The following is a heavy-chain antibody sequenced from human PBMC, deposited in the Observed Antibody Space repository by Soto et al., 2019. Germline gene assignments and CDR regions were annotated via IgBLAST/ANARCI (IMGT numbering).Heavy chain of an antibody. D-gene: IGHD2-2*01. CDR1: GFTFSSYS. J-gene: IGHJ3*02. V-gene: IGHV3-30*03. CDR3: AREMPLPGASDI. Sequence: GGSLRLSCAASGFTFSSYSMNWVRQAPGKGLEWVAVISYNGNNKYYGDSMKGRVTISRDSSKSTLYLQMNTLRPEDTAVYYCAREMPLPGASDIWGQGTMVTVSS. CDR2: ISYNGNNK.